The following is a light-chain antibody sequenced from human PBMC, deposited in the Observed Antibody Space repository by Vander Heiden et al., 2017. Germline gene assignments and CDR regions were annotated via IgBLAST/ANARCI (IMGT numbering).Light chain of an antibody. CDR2: DVT. V-gene: IGLV2-14*03. J-gene: IGLJ1*01. CDR3: SSYTTTGTRL. CDR1: SSDVGGYDS. Sequence: QSALTQPASVSGSLGHSITISCAGTSSDVGGYDSVSWYQQHPGKAPKLMIYDVTYRPSGVSIRFSGSKSGNTASLTISGLQAEDESDYYCSSYTTTGTRLFGTGTKVTVL.